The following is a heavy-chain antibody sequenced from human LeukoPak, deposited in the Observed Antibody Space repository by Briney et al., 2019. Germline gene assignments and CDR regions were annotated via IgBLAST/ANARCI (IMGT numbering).Heavy chain of an antibody. Sequence: ASVKVSCKASGYTFTGYYMHWVRQAPGQGLEWMGWINPNSGGTNYAQKFQGRVTMTRDTSISTAYMELSRLRSDDTAVYYCARNSRHYYDSSGSDYWGQGTLATVSS. D-gene: IGHD3-22*01. CDR2: INPNSGGT. CDR1: GYTFTGYY. V-gene: IGHV1-2*02. J-gene: IGHJ4*02. CDR3: ARNSRHYYDSSGSDY.